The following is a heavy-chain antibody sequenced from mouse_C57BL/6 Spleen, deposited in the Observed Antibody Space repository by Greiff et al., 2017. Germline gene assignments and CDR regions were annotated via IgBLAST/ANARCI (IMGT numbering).Heavy chain of an antibody. CDR1: GYSFTGYY. J-gene: IGHJ1*03. CDR3: ARETDFDV. Sequence: VQLQQSGPELVKPGASVKISCKASGYSFTGYYMNWVKQSPEKSLEWIGEINPSTGGTTYNQKFKAKATLTVDKSSSTAYMQLKSLTSEDSAVYYCARETDFDVWGTGTTVTVSS. V-gene: IGHV1-42*01. CDR2: INPSTGGT.